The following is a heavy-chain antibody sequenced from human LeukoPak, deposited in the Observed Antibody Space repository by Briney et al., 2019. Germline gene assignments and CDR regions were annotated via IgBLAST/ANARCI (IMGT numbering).Heavy chain of an antibody. CDR3: ARVVGATTGGAY. Sequence: WIRQPPGKGLEWIGSIYYSGSTYHNPSLKSRVTISVDTSKNQFSLKLSSVTAADTAVYYCARVVGATTGGAYWGQGTLVTVSS. D-gene: IGHD1-26*01. J-gene: IGHJ4*02. CDR2: IYYSGST. V-gene: IGHV4-39*07.